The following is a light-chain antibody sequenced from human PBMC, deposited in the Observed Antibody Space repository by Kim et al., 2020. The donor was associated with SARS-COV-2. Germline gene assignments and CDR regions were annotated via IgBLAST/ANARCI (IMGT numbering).Light chain of an antibody. CDR1: QATTNY. Sequence: SASVGDRVTITCRASQATTNYLAWFQQKPGKVPKRLIYGVSSLQSGVPSRFSGSGSGTEFTLTINSLQPEDFATYYCLQHSSYPFTFGQGTKLEI. CDR2: GVS. V-gene: IGKV1-17*03. J-gene: IGKJ2*01. CDR3: LQHSSYPFT.